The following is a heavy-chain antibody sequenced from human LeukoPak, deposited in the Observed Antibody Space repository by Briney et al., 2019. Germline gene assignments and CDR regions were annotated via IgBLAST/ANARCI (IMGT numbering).Heavy chain of an antibody. V-gene: IGHV3-7*03. CDR2: IKQNGSKT. J-gene: IGHJ1*01. D-gene: IGHD2-2*01. Sequence: GGSLRLSCAASGYTFSSYWMSWVRQAPGKGLEWVANIKQNGSKTYYADSVKGRFTISGDNPKNSLYLQMNSLRAEDTAVYYCARDRPSRTVVPPATSGYFQQGGESTLVTLS. CDR1: GYTFSSYW. CDR3: ARDRPSRTVVPPATSGYFQQ.